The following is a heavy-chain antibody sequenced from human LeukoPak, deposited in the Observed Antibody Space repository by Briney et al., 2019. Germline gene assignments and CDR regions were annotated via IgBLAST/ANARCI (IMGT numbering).Heavy chain of an antibody. CDR3: ARHSSSWVFAY. V-gene: IGHV4-39*01. D-gene: IGHD6-13*01. CDR1: GDSISSSDDF. J-gene: IGHJ4*02. CDR2: FYYSGST. Sequence: PSETLSLTCTVSGDSISSSDDFWGWIRQPPGKGLEWIGSFYYSGSTYFNPSLRSRVTISVDTSKNQFSLRLNSVTAADTAVYYCARHSSSWVFAYWGQGTLVTVSS.